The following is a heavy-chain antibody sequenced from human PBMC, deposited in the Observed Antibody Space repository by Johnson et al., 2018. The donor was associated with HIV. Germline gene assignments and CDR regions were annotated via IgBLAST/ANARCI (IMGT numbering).Heavy chain of an antibody. D-gene: IGHD1-1*01. CDR1: GFTFSSYD. CDR3: AKDRTGVDAFDI. Sequence: QVQLVESGGGVVQPGGSLRLSCAASGFTFSSYDMHWVRQAPGKGLEWVALPRHDGRNKYYADSVQGRFTISRDNSKNTLYLQMNSRRAEDTAVYYCAKDRTGVDAFDIWGQGTMVTVS. J-gene: IGHJ3*02. CDR2: PRHDGRNK. V-gene: IGHV3-30*02.